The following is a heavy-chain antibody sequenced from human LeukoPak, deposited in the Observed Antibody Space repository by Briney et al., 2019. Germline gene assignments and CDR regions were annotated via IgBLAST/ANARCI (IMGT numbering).Heavy chain of an antibody. CDR3: ARVERRLRKTPLYYFDY. D-gene: IGHD5-12*01. V-gene: IGHV3-23*01. J-gene: IGHJ4*02. Sequence: GGSLRLSCAASGFTFSSYAMSWVRQAPGKGLEWASAISGSGGSTYYADSVKGRFTISRDNSKSTLYLQMNSLRAEDTAVYYCARVERRLRKTPLYYFDYWGQGTLVTVSS. CDR2: ISGSGGST. CDR1: GFTFSSYA.